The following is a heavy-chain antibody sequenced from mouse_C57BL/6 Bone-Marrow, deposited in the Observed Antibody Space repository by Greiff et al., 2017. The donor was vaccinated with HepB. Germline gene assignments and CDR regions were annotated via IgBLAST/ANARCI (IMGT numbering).Heavy chain of an antibody. CDR2: INPSNGGT. V-gene: IGHV1-53*01. J-gene: IGHJ4*01. D-gene: IGHD3-1*01. CDR1: GYTFTSYW. Sequence: QVQLQQPGTELVKPGASVKLSCKASGYTFTSYWMHWVKQRPGQGLEWIGNINPSNGGTNYNKKFKSKATLTVDKSSSTAYMQLSSLTSEDSAVYYGAREGTAQATRYAMYYWGQGTSVTGSS. CDR3: AREGTAQATRYAMYY.